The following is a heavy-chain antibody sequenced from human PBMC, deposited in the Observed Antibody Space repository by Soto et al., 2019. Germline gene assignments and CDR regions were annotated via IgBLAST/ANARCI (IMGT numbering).Heavy chain of an antibody. Sequence: SVMPPVTCSFAGVTLRNLYLILIRPPPGKGLEWIGYIYYSGSTNYNPSLKSRVTISVDTSKNQFSLKLSSVTAADTAVYYCARVIDIVATGGNDFDTWGQGTMVTVSS. D-gene: IGHD5-12*01. CDR1: GVTLRNLY. V-gene: IGHV4-59*11. CDR2: IYYSGST. J-gene: IGHJ3*02. CDR3: ARVIDIVATGGNDFDT.